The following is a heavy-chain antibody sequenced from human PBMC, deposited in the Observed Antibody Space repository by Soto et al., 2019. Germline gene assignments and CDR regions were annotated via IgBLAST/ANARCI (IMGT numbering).Heavy chain of an antibody. D-gene: IGHD3-3*01. CDR3: AKSPEWPNRYFDY. V-gene: IGHV3-23*01. CDR2: ITAKSGST. Sequence: LRLSCAASGFTFSSYAMVWVRQAPGKGLEWVSTITAKSGSTAYGDSVKGRFTISRDNSESTLYLQMNSLRVEDTAAYYCAKSPEWPNRYFDYWGRGTLVTVYS. CDR1: GFTFSSYA. J-gene: IGHJ4*02.